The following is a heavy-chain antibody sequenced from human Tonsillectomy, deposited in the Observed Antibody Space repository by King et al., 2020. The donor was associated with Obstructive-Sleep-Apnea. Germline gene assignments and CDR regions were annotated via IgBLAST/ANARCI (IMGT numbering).Heavy chain of an antibody. Sequence: VQLVESGGGLVQPGGSLRLSCAASGFTFSSYAMSWVRQAPGKGLEWVSTISGSGGSTYYPDSVKGRFTISRDNSKNTLYLQMNSLRAGDTAVYYCANSRGNYVGAFDIWGQGTMVTVSS. D-gene: IGHD1-7*01. CDR3: ANSRGNYVGAFDI. J-gene: IGHJ3*02. CDR2: ISGSGGST. CDR1: GFTFSSYA. V-gene: IGHV3-23*04.